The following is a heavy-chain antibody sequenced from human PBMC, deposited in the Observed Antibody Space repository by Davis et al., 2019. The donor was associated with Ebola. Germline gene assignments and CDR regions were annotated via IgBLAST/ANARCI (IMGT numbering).Heavy chain of an antibody. D-gene: IGHD2/OR15-2a*01. CDR1: GGSIRSSNW. Sequence: SETLSLTFAVSGGSIRSSNWWSWVRQPPGKGLEWIGEIYHSGSTNYNPSLKSRVTISVDKSKNQFSLKLSSVTAADTAVYYCARGIGFLSGDFRPWGQGTLVTVSS. J-gene: IGHJ5*02. CDR2: IYHSGST. V-gene: IGHV4-4*02. CDR3: ARGIGFLSGDFRP.